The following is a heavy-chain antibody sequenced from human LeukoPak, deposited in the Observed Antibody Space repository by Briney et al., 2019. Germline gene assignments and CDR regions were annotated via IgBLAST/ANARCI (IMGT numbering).Heavy chain of an antibody. J-gene: IGHJ4*02. CDR2: IKSDGSIT. D-gene: IGHD3-16*01. CDR3: ARSVLGDTEY. CDR1: GFTFSSYW. Sequence: GGSLRLSCAASGFTFSSYWMHWVRHGPGKGLVWVSSIKSDGSITNYGDSVKGRFTISRDNAENTLYLQMNSLRAEDTGVYYCARSVLGDTEYWGQGTLVTVSS. V-gene: IGHV3-74*01.